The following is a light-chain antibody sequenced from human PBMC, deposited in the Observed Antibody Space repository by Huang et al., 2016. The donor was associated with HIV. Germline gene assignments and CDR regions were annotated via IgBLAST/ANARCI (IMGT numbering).Light chain of an antibody. CDR2: DTS. Sequence: EIVLTQSPATLSLSPGERATLSCRASQSVGGYLALYQQKPGQAPRLLIYDTSTRATGIPARFSGSGSETDFTLTISSLEPEDFAVYYCQQPGSFGQGTKVDIK. CDR3: QQPGS. CDR1: QSVGGY. V-gene: IGKV3-11*01. J-gene: IGKJ2*01.